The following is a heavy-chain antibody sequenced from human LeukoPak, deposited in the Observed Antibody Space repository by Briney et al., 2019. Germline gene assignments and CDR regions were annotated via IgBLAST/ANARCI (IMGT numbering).Heavy chain of an antibody. Sequence: SETLSLTRTVSRGSISSDYWSWIRQPPRKRLEWIVRIYTSGSTNYNPSLKSRVTMSVDTSKNQFSLKLSSVTAADTAVYYCARGVSSGWYYYYMDVGGKGTTVTVSS. J-gene: IGHJ6*03. CDR2: IYTSGST. CDR1: RGSISSDY. V-gene: IGHV4-4*07. CDR3: ARGVSSGWYYYYMDV. D-gene: IGHD6-19*01.